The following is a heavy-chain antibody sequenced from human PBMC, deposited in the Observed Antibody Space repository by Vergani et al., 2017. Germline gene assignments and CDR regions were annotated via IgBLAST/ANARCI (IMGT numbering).Heavy chain of an antibody. V-gene: IGHV1-2*02. J-gene: IGHJ5*01. CDR2: ISPKTGDT. Sequence: QVQLMQSGPVMKKPGGSMKVSCQASESTFSDYNIHWVRQAPGQGLQWMGWISPKTGDTDLLQRFQDRVTMTRDASTKTVYLKMTRLTFDDTAIYYCAHSWNFGRRGWFDSWGPGTLVTVSS. CDR3: AHSWNFGRRGWFDS. D-gene: IGHD1-26*01. CDR1: ESTFSDYN.